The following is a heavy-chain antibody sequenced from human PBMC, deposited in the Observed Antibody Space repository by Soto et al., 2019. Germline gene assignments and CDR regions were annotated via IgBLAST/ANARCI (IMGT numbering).Heavy chain of an antibody. CDR3: ARSYYYYMDV. CDR1: GYTFTSYD. CDR2: MNPNSGNT. Sequence: ASVKFSCKASGYTFTSYDINWVRQATGQVLECMVWMNPNSGNTGYXXKFQGRVXXTRNTSISTAXMELSXLRSEDTAVYYCARSYYYYMDVWVKGTTVTVSS. V-gene: IGHV1-8*01. J-gene: IGHJ6*03.